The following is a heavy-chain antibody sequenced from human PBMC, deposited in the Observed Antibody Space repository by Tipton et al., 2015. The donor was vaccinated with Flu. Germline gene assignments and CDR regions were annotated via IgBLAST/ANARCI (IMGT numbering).Heavy chain of an antibody. V-gene: IGHV4-38-2*01. Sequence: TLSLTCAVSGYSISSGYYWGWIRLPPGKGLEWIGSVYHSGSTYYNPSLKSRVIISVDTSKNQFSLKLSSVTAADTAVYYCARARAPYYYYAMNVWGQGTTVTVSS. CDR3: ARARAPYYYYAMNV. D-gene: IGHD3-16*01. CDR2: VYHSGST. J-gene: IGHJ6*02. CDR1: GYSISSGYY.